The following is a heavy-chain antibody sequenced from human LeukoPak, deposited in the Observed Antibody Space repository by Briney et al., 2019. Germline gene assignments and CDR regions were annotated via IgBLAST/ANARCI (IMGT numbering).Heavy chain of an antibody. Sequence: SGPTLVKPTQTLTLTCTFSGFSLSTSGVGVGWIRQPPGKALEWLALIYWDDDKQYSPSLKNRLTIAKDTSKNQVVLTMTNMDPVDTATCYCARRRGSPGTYSPWGQGTTVIVSS. CDR2: IYWDDDK. CDR1: GFSLSTSGVG. J-gene: IGHJ6*02. CDR3: ARRRGSPGTYSP. V-gene: IGHV2-5*02. D-gene: IGHD3-10*01.